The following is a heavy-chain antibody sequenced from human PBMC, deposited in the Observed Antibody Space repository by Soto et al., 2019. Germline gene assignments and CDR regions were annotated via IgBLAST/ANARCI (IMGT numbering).Heavy chain of an antibody. CDR2: IYYSGTT. CDR3: GRIFGSFYDHFED. CDR1: GGSITIENYY. J-gene: IGHJ1*01. Sequence: QLQLQESGPGLVKPSETLSLTCSVSGGSITIENYYSGWIRQPPGKVLEWIATIYYSGTTYYSPRLKNRVSRSMERSKNQFSLRLTSVTFADAGVDYCGRIFGSFYDHFEDWGKGVRVTVSS. D-gene: IGHD2-15*01. V-gene: IGHV4-39*01.